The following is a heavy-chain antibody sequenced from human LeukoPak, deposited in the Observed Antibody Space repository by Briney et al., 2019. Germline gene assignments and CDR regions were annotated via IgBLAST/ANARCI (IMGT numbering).Heavy chain of an antibody. CDR3: ASLKEPWFGELIPNY. CDR1: GLTFSDYY. CDR2: ISSSSSYT. J-gene: IGHJ4*02. D-gene: IGHD3-10*01. Sequence: PGGSLRLSCAASGLTFSDYYMSWIRQAPGKGLEWASYISSSSSYTNYADSVKGRFTISRDNAKNSLYLQMNSLRAEDTAVYYCASLKEPWFGELIPNYWGQGTLVTVSS. V-gene: IGHV3-11*06.